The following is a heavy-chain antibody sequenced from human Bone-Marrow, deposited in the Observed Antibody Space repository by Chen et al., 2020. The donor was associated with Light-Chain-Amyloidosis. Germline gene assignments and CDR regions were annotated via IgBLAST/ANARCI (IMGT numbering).Heavy chain of an antibody. Sequence: QVQLVQSGAELRKPGASVKVSCKASGYTFTGYYIHWVRQAPGQGLEWVGWVNPNNGGINHSQKFQDRVSMTRHTTVSTVYMELSRLTSDDTAVYFCARDMSPGIAVSGPYGMDVWGQGTTVTVSS. V-gene: IGHV1-2*02. CDR3: ARDMSPGIAVSGPYGMDV. J-gene: IGHJ6*02. D-gene: IGHD6-19*01. CDR2: VNPNNGGI. CDR1: GYTFTGYY.